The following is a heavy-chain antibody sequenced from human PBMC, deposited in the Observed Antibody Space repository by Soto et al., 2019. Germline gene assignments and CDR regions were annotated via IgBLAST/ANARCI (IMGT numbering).Heavy chain of an antibody. CDR1: GCAFSSYA. J-gene: IGHJ6*02. V-gene: IGHV1-69*06. CDR2: IIPIFGTA. Sequence: GASVKVSCTASGCAFSSYAISWVRHAPGQGLEWMGGIIPIFGTANYAQKFQGRVTITADKSTSTAYMELSSLRSEDTAVYYCARATAGSGITIYYYGMDVWGQGTAVTVSS. CDR3: ARATAGSGITIYYYGMDV. D-gene: IGHD3-10*01.